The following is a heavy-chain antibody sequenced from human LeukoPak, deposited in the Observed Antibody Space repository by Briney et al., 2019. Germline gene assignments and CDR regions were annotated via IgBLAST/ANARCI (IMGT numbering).Heavy chain of an antibody. CDR1: GFTFSSYG. Sequence: PGRSLRLSCAASGFTFSSYGMHWVRQAPGKGLEWVVVISYDGSKKYYADSVKGRFTISRDNSALYLQMNSLRPEDTALYYCARDLSGGYCIDYWGQGTLVTVSS. D-gene: IGHD1-26*01. CDR3: ARDLSGGYCIDY. J-gene: IGHJ4*02. CDR2: ISYDGSKK. V-gene: IGHV3-30*04.